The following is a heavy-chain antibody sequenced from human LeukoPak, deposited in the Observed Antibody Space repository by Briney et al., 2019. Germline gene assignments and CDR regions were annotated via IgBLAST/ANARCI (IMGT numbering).Heavy chain of an antibody. J-gene: IGHJ4*02. CDR1: GFTLGDYA. CDR2: ISGEGTP. D-gene: IGHD2-21*02. Sequence: GGSLRLSCAASGFTLGDYAMYWVRHGPGKGLEWVSLISGEGTPYYADSVKGRFTISRDRSKNSLYLQMNSLRAEDTAVYYCAKEFYSIVVVTAILDYWGQGTLVTVSS. V-gene: IGHV3-43*02. CDR3: AKEFYSIVVVTAILDY.